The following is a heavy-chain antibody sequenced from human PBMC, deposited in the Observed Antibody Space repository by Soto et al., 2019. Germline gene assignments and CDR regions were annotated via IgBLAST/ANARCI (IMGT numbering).Heavy chain of an antibody. CDR3: AGVRLEGYFDY. CDR1: GYAFTSYG. Sequence: GTSVKVSCKASGYAFTSYGISWVRQAPRQGLEWMGWISAYNGNTNYAQKLQGRVTMTTDTSTSTAYMELRSLRSDDTAVYYCAGVRLEGYFDYWGQGTLVTVAS. D-gene: IGHD5-12*01. CDR2: ISAYNGNT. J-gene: IGHJ4*02. V-gene: IGHV1-18*01.